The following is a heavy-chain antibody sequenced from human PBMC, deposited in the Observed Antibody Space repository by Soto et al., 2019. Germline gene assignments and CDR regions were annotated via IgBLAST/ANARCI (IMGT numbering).Heavy chain of an antibody. D-gene: IGHD1-1*01. J-gene: IGHJ4*02. V-gene: IGHV1-18*01. CDR3: ARGRYVDY. Sequence: QVHLVQSGAEVKKPGASVKVSCKGSGYAFTTYGITWVRQAPGQGLEWMGWISAHNGNTNYAQKLQGRVTVTRDTSTSTAYMELRSLRSDDKAVYYCARGRYVDYWGQGALVTVSS. CDR2: ISAHNGNT. CDR1: GYAFTTYG.